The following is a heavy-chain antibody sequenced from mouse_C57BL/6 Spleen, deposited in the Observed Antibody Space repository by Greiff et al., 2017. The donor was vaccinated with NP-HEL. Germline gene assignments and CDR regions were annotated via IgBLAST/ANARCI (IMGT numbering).Heavy chain of an antibody. V-gene: IGHV1-61*01. J-gene: IGHJ3*01. D-gene: IGHD1-1*01. CDR3: ARESYYYGSSWFAY. CDR2: IYPSDSET. Sequence: VQLQQPGAELVRPGSSVKLSCKASGYTFTSYWMDWVKQRPGQGLEWIGNIYPSDSETHYNQKFKDKATLTVDKSSSTAYMQLSSLTSEDSAVYYCARESYYYGSSWFAYWGQGTLVTVSA. CDR1: GYTFTSYW.